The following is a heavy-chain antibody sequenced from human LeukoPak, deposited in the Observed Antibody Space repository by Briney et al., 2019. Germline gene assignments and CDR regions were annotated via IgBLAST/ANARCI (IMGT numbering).Heavy chain of an antibody. D-gene: IGHD3-10*01. CDR1: GFTFSSYT. CDR3: TTVTLRPVGL. CDR2: KTDGGTI. J-gene: IGHJ4*02. Sequence: GGSLRLSCAASGFTFSSYTMNWVRQAPGKGLEWVGRKTDGGTIDYAAPVKGRFTISRDDSKNTLFLQMNSLKIEDTAVYYCTTVTLRPVGLWGQGTLVTVSS. V-gene: IGHV3-15*05.